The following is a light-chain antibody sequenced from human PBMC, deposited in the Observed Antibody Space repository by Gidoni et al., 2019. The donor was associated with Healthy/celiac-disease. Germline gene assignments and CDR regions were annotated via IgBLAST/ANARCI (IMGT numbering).Light chain of an antibody. J-gene: IGKJ5*01. CDR1: QSLLHSNGYNY. Sequence: DIVMTQSPLSLPVTPGEPASISCRSSQSLLHSNGYNYLDWYLQKPGQSPQLLIYLGSNRASGVPDRFSGSGSGKDFTLKISRVEAEDVGVYYCMQALQTPGFGQGTRLEIK. CDR2: LGS. CDR3: MQALQTPG. V-gene: IGKV2-28*01.